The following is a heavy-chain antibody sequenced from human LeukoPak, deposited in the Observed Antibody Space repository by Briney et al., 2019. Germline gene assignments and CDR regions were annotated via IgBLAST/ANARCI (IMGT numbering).Heavy chain of an antibody. V-gene: IGHV4-59*12. CDR2: IYYSGST. CDR3: ARDSVSWSYYYYYYMDV. J-gene: IGHJ6*03. Sequence: PSETLSLTCTVSGGSISSYYWNWIRQPPGKGLEWIGHIYYSGSTNYNPSLKSRVTISVDTSKNQFSLKLSSVTAADTAVYYCARDSVSWSYYYYYYMDVWGKGTTVTVSS. CDR1: GGSISSYY. D-gene: IGHD6-13*01.